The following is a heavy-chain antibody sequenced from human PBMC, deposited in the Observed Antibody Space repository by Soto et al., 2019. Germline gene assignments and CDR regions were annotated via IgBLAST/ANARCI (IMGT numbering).Heavy chain of an antibody. Sequence: SETLSLTCTVSGGSISSSSYYWGWIRQPPGKGLEWIGSIYYSGSTYYNPSLKSRVTISVDTSKNQFSLKLSSVTAADTAVYYCARLHGAGYYIYYYYYGMDVWGQGTTVTVSS. V-gene: IGHV4-39*01. D-gene: IGHD3-9*01. CDR3: ARLHGAGYYIYYYYYGMDV. CDR1: GGSISSSSYY. CDR2: IYYSGST. J-gene: IGHJ6*02.